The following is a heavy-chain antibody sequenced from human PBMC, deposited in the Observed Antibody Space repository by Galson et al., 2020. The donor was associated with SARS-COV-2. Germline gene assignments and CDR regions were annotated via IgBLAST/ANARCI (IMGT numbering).Heavy chain of an antibody. CDR2: IYFTGSA. J-gene: IGHJ3*01. Sequence: ETSETLSLTCTVSGGSISNEGYYWGWIRQVPGKGLEWIAYIYFTGSAYYNPSLKSRVTISVDTSKNQFSLRLSSVTAADTAVYYCARDNRVAATKGGACGSWGQGTMVTVS. D-gene: IGHD6-13*01. CDR3: ARDNRVAATKGGACGS. CDR1: GGSISNEGYY. V-gene: IGHV4-31*03.